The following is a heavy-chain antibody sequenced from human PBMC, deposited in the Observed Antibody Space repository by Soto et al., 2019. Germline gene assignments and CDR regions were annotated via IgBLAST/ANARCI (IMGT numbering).Heavy chain of an antibody. CDR3: AINLELIGY. CDR1: GYSFTSYW. J-gene: IGHJ4*02. Sequence: PWGSLKISCKGSGYSFTSYWISWVRQMPGKGLEWMGRIDPSDSYTNYIPSFQVHVTISADKSISTAYLQWSSLKASDTAMYYCAINLELIGYWGQGTLVTVSS. D-gene: IGHD1-7*01. V-gene: IGHV5-10-1*01. CDR2: IDPSDSYT.